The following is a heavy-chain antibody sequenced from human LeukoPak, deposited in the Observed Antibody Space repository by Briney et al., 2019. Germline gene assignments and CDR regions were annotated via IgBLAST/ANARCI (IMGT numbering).Heavy chain of an antibody. V-gene: IGHV1-2*06. J-gene: IGHJ4*02. Sequence: ASVKVSCKASGFSFTGYFMHWVRQAPGQGPEWMGRIDPNSGGTNYALKFQGRVTMTRDTPITTAYMDLSRRRSDDTAVYYCARGPHDTAYYFDQWGQGTLVTVSS. CDR1: GFSFTGYF. CDR2: IDPNSGGT. CDR3: ARGPHDTAYYFDQ. D-gene: IGHD5-18*01.